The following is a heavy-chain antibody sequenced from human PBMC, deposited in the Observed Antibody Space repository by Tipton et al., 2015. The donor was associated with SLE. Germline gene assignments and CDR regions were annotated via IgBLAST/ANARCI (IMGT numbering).Heavy chain of an antibody. CDR3: ARRHYYEDSGYHSDWFDP. CDR1: GFTFRSYW. J-gene: IGHJ5*02. Sequence: LRLSCAASGFTFRSYWMSWVRQAPGKGLEWVANIKEDRSEKYYVDSVKGRFTISRDNAKNSLYLQMNSLRVEDTAVYYCARRHYYEDSGYHSDWFDPWGQGTLVTVRS. D-gene: IGHD3-22*01. V-gene: IGHV3-7*03. CDR2: IKEDRSEK.